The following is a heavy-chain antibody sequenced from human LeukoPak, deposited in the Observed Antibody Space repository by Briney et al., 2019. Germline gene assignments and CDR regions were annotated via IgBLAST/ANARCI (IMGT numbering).Heavy chain of an antibody. CDR3: AKYLSWINAPDPPEDY. CDR1: GDSFTDNW. J-gene: IGHJ4*02. CDR2: ISPGGSAT. D-gene: IGHD6-13*01. V-gene: IGHV5-51*01. Sequence: GESLQISCNASGDSFTDNWDAWVRQMPGKGLEWMGIISPGGSATTYNPSFQGHVTISFDKSITTAYLQWSSLKAADTAIYYFAKYLSWINAPDPPEDYWGEGTLVSVSS.